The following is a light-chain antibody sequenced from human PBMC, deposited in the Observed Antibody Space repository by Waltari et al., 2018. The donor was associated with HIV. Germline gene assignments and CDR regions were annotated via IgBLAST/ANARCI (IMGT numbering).Light chain of an antibody. V-gene: IGLV2-14*01. J-gene: IGLJ3*02. Sequence: QSALTQPASVSGSPGQSLTISCTGTHSDVGGYNFVPWYQQHPGKAPKLMIYEVTNRPSGLSNRFSGSKSGNTASLTISGLQAEDEADYYCTSYTSNNTLMFGGGTKVTVL. CDR2: EVT. CDR3: TSYTSNNTLM. CDR1: HSDVGGYNF.